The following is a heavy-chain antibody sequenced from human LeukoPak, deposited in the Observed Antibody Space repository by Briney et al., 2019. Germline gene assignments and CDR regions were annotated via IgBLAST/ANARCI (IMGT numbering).Heavy chain of an antibody. J-gene: IGHJ4*02. D-gene: IGHD3-10*01. Sequence: SETLSLTCAVSGYSISSGYYWGWIRQPPGKGLEWIGSIYHSGNTYYNPSLKSRVTILVDTSKNQFSLKLSSVSAADTAVYYCARRWVDGSGSRYPFDYWGEGTLATVSS. CDR2: IYHSGNT. CDR3: ARRWVDGSGSRYPFDY. V-gene: IGHV4-38-2*01. CDR1: GYSISSGYY.